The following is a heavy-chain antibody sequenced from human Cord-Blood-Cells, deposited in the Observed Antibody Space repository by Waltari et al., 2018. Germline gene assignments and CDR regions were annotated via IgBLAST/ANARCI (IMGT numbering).Heavy chain of an antibody. Sequence: QVQLQQWGAGLLKPSETLSLTCAVYGGSFSGYYWSWIRQPPGKGLEWSGEINHSGSTNYNPSLKSRVTISVDTSKNQFSLKLSSVTAADTAVYYCARVLPRYYDFWSGYNWFDPWGQGTLVTVSS. CDR2: INHSGST. J-gene: IGHJ5*02. CDR1: GGSFSGYY. D-gene: IGHD3-3*01. CDR3: ARVLPRYYDFWSGYNWFDP. V-gene: IGHV4-34*01.